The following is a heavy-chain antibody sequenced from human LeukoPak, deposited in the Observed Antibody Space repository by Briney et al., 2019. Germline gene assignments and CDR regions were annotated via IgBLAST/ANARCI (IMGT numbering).Heavy chain of an antibody. CDR2: IYYSGST. D-gene: IGHD1-26*01. Sequence: SETLSLTCTVSGGSITNYYWSWIRQPPGKGLEWIGYIYYSGSTYYNPSLKSRVTISVDTSKNQFSLKLSSVTAADTAVYYCARVGGSYYLDYWGQGTLVTVSS. J-gene: IGHJ4*02. CDR1: GGSITNYY. V-gene: IGHV4-59*08. CDR3: ARVGGSYYLDY.